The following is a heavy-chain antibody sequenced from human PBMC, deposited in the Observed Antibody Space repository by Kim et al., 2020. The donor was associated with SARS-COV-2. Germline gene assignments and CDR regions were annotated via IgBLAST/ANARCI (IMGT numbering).Heavy chain of an antibody. CDR3: AKDGGSTSCYGCDAFDI. J-gene: IGHJ3*02. D-gene: IGHD2-2*01. CDR1: GFTFSSYA. V-gene: IGHV3-23*03. Sequence: GGSLRLSCAASGFTFSSYAMSWVRQAPGKGLEWVSVIYSGGSSTYYADSVKGRFTISRDNSENTLYLQMNSLRAEDTAVYYCAKDGGSTSCYGCDAFDIWGQGTMVTVSS. CDR2: IYSGGSST.